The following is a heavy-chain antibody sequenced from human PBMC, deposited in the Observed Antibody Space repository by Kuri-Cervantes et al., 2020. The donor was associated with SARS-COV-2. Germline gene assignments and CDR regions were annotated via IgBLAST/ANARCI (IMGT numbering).Heavy chain of an antibody. Sequence: GESLKISCAASGFTFSSYSMNWVRQAPGKGLEWVSYISSSSSTIYYADSVKGRFTISRDNAKNSLYLQMNSLRAEDTAVYYCARIGTTVTTSAAFDIWGQGTMVTVSS. V-gene: IGHV3-48*01. J-gene: IGHJ3*02. CDR2: ISSSSSTI. D-gene: IGHD4-17*01. CDR1: GFTFSSYS. CDR3: ARIGTTVTTSAAFDI.